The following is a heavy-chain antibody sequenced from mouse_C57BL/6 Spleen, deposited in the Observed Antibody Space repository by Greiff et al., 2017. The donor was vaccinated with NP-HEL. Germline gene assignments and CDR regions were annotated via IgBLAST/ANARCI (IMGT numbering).Heavy chain of an antibody. J-gene: IGHJ1*03. D-gene: IGHD1-1*01. CDR1: GYAFSSSW. CDR3: ARLLPDV. CDR2: IYPGDGDT. Sequence: QVQLQQSGPELVKPGASVKISCKASGYAFSSSWMNWVKQRPGKGLEWIGRIYPGDGDTNYNGKFKGKATLTADKSSSTAYMQLSSLTSEDSAVYFCARLLPDVWGTGTTVTVSS. V-gene: IGHV1-82*01.